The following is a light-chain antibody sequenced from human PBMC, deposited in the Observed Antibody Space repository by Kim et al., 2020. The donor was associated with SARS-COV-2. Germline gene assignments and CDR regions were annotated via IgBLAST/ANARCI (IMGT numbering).Light chain of an antibody. Sequence: PGQSVPISCTGTRRDVVGYNYVSWYQQHPGKAPKLIIYEASNRPSGVPDRFSGSKSGNTASLTVSGLQAEDEADYYCSSYAGSSNLFGTGTKLTVL. CDR3: SSYAGSSNL. J-gene: IGLJ1*01. CDR2: EAS. V-gene: IGLV2-8*01. CDR1: RRDVVGYNY.